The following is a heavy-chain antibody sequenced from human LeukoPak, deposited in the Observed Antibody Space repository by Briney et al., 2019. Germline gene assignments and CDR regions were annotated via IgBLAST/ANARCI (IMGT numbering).Heavy chain of an antibody. CDR2: ISYDGSNK. J-gene: IGHJ4*02. Sequence: GGSLRLSCAASEFTLSYFSMHWVRQAPGKGLEWVAVISYDGSNKYYADSVKGRFTISRDNSKNTLYLQMNSLRAEDTAVYYCAKDAGYYDSSGYYYYFDYWGQGTLVTVSS. D-gene: IGHD3-22*01. CDR3: AKDAGYYDSSGYYYYFDY. CDR1: EFTLSYFS. V-gene: IGHV3-30*04.